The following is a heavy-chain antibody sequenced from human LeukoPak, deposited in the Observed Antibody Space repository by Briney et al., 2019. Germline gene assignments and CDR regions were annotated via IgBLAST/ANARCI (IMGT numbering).Heavy chain of an antibody. Sequence: ASVKVSCKASGYTFTGYYMHWVRQAPGQGLEWMGWISAYNGNTNYAQKLQGRVTMTTDTSPSTAYMELRSLRSDDTAVYYCARVLAESAAIPGGYWGQGTLVTVSS. CDR1: GYTFTGYY. V-gene: IGHV1-18*04. CDR3: ARVLAESAAIPGGY. CDR2: ISAYNGNT. D-gene: IGHD2-21*02. J-gene: IGHJ4*02.